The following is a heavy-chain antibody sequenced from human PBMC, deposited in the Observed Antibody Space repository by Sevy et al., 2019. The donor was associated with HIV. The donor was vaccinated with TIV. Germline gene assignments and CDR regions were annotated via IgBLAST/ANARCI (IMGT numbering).Heavy chain of an antibody. D-gene: IGHD3-3*01. CDR3: ARGYYDFWSGYYDYYYYYGMDV. V-gene: IGHV4-34*01. J-gene: IGHJ6*02. Sequence: SETLSLTCAVYGGSFSGYYWSWIRQPPGKGLEWIGEINHSGSTNYNPSLKSRVTISVDTSKNQFSLKLSSVTAADTAVYYCARGYYDFWSGYYDYYYYYGMDVWVQGTTVTVSS. CDR1: GGSFSGYY. CDR2: INHSGST.